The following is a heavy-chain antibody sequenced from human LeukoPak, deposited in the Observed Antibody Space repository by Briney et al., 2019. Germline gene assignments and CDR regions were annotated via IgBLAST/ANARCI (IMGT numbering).Heavy chain of an antibody. CDR2: IYSGGST. J-gene: IGHJ2*01. CDR3: ASNPAGTRVLDL. D-gene: IGHD6-19*01. CDR1: GFTVSSNS. Sequence: GGSLRLSCAASGFTVSSNSMSWVRQAPGKGLEWVSVIYSGGSTYYADSVKGRFTISRDNSKNTLYLQMNSLRAEDTAVYYCASNPAGTRVLDLWGRGTLVTVSS. V-gene: IGHV3-53*01.